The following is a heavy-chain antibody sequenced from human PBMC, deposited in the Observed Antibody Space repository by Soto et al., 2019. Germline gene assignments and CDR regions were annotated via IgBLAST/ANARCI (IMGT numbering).Heavy chain of an antibody. CDR1: GGSISSGGYS. D-gene: IGHD4-17*01. CDR2: IYHSGST. CDR3: GRGDYANAFDI. V-gene: IGHV4-30-2*01. J-gene: IGHJ3*02. Sequence: QLQLQESGSGLVTPSQTLSLTCAVSGGSISSGGYSWNWIRQPPGKGLEWIGNIYHSGSTYYNASLKGRVTLSVDRSKNQCSLKLSSVTAADTAVYYCGRGDYANAFDIWGQGTMVTVSS.